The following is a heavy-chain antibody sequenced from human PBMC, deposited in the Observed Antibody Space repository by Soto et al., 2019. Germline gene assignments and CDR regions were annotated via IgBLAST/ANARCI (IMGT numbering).Heavy chain of an antibody. V-gene: IGHV1-24*01. Sequence: ASVKVSCKVSGYTLTELSMHWVRQAPGKGLEWMGGFDPEDGETIYAQKFQGRVIMTEDTSTDTAYRELSSLRSEDTAVYYCATQNSYISWSESVEYWGQGTLVTVSS. J-gene: IGHJ4*02. D-gene: IGHD6-6*01. CDR2: FDPEDGET. CDR1: GYTLTELS. CDR3: ATQNSYISWSESVEY.